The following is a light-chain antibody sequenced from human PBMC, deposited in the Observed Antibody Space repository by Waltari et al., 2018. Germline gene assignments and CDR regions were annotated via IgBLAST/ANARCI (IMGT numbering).Light chain of an antibody. J-gene: IGLJ3*02. Sequence: QSALTQPASVSGSPGQSITISCTGTSRYVGFYNLVSWYHQHPDKAPKLLVYEVIERPSGVSNRFSGSKSGNTASLTISGLQAEDEADYYCCSYVGRNIWVFGGGTKVTVL. CDR3: CSYVGRNIWV. CDR1: SRYVGFYNL. CDR2: EVI. V-gene: IGLV2-23*02.